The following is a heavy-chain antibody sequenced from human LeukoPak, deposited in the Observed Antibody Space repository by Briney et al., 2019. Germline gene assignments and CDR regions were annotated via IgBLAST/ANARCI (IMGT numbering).Heavy chain of an antibody. V-gene: IGHV4-34*01. D-gene: IGHD5-12*01. CDR1: GGSFSGYY. J-gene: IGHJ5*02. Sequence: SETLSLTCAVYGGSFSGYYWSWIREPPGKGLEWIGEINHSGSTNYNPSLKSRVTMSVDTSKNQFSLKLSSVTAADTAVYYCARVRGYSGYDWDPNWFDPWGQGTLVTVSS. CDR2: INHSGST. CDR3: ARVRGYSGYDWDPNWFDP.